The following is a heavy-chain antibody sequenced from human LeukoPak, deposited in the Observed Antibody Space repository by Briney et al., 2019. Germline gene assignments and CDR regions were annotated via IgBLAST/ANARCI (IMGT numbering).Heavy chain of an antibody. V-gene: IGHV4-61*08. CDR1: GGSISGGDYY. D-gene: IGHD2-2*02. CDR3: ARQRYCSSTSCYNAFDI. CDR2: IYYSGST. Sequence: PSETLSLTCTVSGGSISGGDYYWSWIRQPPGKGLEWIGYIYYSGSTNYNPSLKSRVTISVDTSKNQFSLKLSSVTAADTAVYYCARQRYCSSTSCYNAFDIWGQGTMVTVSS. J-gene: IGHJ3*02.